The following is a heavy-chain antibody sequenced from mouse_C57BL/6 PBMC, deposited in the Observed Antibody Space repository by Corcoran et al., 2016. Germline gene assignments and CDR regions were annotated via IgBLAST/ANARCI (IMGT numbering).Heavy chain of an antibody. V-gene: IGHV9-3*01. D-gene: IGHD1-1*01. Sequence: QIQLVQSGPELKKPGETVKISCKASGYTFTTYGMSWVKQAPGKGLKWMGWINTYSGVPTYADDFKGRFAFPLETSASTAYLQINNLKNEDTATYFCAGYYYGSSYSFDYWGQGTTLTVSS. CDR1: GYTFTTYG. J-gene: IGHJ2*01. CDR3: AGYYYGSSYSFDY. CDR2: INTYSGVP.